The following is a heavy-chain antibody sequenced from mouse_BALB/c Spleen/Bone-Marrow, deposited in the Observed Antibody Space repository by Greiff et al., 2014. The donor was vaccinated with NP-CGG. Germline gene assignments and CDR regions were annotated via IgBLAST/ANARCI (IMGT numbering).Heavy chain of an antibody. Sequence: EVHLVESGGGLVQPGGSMKLSCAASGFAFSDTWLDWVRQSPEKGPEWVAEIRTKADDHATYYAESVKGRFTISRDDSISSVYLQMNSLRAEDAGIYYCTPHPFDYWGQGTTLTVSS. CDR3: TPHPFDY. J-gene: IGHJ2*01. CDR1: GFAFSDTW. CDR2: IRTKADDHAT. V-gene: IGHV6-6*01.